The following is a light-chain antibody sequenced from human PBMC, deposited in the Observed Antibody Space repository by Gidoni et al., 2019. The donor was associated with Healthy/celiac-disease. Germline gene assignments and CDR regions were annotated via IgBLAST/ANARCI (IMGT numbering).Light chain of an antibody. CDR1: QSVLYSSNNKNY. Sequence: DIVMTQSPDSLAVSLGERATINFKSSQSVLYSSNNKNYLAWYQQKPGQPPKLLIYWASTRESGVPDRSSGSGSGTDFTLTISSLQAEDVAVYYCQQYYSTPPVTFGQGTKVEIK. CDR2: WAS. V-gene: IGKV4-1*01. CDR3: QQYYSTPPVT. J-gene: IGKJ1*01.